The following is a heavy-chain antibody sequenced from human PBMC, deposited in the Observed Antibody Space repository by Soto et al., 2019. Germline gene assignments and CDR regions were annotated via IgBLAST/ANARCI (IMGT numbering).Heavy chain of an antibody. V-gene: IGHV3-43*02. CDR3: AKDKCSSTSCYFDY. CDR2: ISGDGGST. J-gene: IGHJ4*02. CDR1: GFTFDDYA. Sequence: GGSLTLSCAASGFTFDDYAMHWVRQAPGKGLEWVSRISGDGGSTYYADSVKGRFTISRENSKNSLYLQMNSRRTEDTALYECAKDKCSSTSCYFDYWGQGTLVTVSS. D-gene: IGHD2-2*01.